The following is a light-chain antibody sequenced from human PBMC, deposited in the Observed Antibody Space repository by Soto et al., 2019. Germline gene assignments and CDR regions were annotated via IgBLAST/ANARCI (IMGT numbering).Light chain of an antibody. CDR2: XXX. J-gene: IGLJ2*01. V-gene: IGLV1-44*01. CDR3: AAWDDSLNGVV. CDR1: SSNIGGNT. Sequence: QAVVTQPPSASGTPGQRVTISCSGSSSNIGGNTVNWYQQLPGTGPKLXLYXXXHRPSGXXXXXXXXXXXXXXXXXXXXLXSEDEADYYCAAWDDSLNGVVFGGGTKLTVL.